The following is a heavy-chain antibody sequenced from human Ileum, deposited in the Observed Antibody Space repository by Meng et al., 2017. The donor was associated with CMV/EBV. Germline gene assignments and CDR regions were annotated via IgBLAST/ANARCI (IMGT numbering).Heavy chain of an antibody. CDR2: IRSKANNCAI. CDR3: ASIDNRGYYY. V-gene: IGHV3-73*01. D-gene: IGHD6-25*01. J-gene: IGHJ4*02. CDR1: GFSFSVSA. Sequence: SCAASGFSFSVSAFHWVRQASGEGLEWVARIRSKANNCAIAYTESVKGRFTISRDDSKNTAYLQMNSLNTEDTAVYYCASIDNRGYYYWGQGSLVTVSS.